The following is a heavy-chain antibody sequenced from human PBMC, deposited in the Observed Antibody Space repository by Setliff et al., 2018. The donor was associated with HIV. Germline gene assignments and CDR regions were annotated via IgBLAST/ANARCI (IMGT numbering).Heavy chain of an antibody. D-gene: IGHD3-10*01. Sequence: SETLSLTCTMSGGSFGVYRWSWIRQSAGRGLEWVGRIDSSGTTDYKPSLKGRVAISVDTSRNQFSLRVTSVTAADTAVYFCARDRHSSGLGSYGPWGPGILVTVSS. CDR3: ARDRHSSGLGSYGP. CDR2: IDSSGTT. CDR1: GGSFGVYR. V-gene: IGHV4-4*07. J-gene: IGHJ5*02.